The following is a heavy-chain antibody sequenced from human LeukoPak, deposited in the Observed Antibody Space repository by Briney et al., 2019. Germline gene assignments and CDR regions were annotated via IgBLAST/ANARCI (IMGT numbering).Heavy chain of an antibody. J-gene: IGHJ5*01. Sequence: GSLRLSCAASGLTLSIDSMNWVRQAPGKGLEWVSSTSTSSSYIYHADSVKGRFTISRDNAKNSLYLQMNSLSAEDRAVYYCARDRGETYDFWSGSPPNWFDSWGQGTLVTVSS. CDR3: ARDRGETYDFWSGSPPNWFDS. V-gene: IGHV3-21*01. CDR1: GLTLSIDS. CDR2: TSTSSSYI. D-gene: IGHD3-3*01.